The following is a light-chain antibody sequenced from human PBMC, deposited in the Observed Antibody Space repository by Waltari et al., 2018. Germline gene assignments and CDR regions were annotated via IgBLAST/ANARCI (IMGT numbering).Light chain of an antibody. CDR3: QQYYRSRT. V-gene: IGKV4-1*01. Sequence: DIVMTQSPDSLAVSLGARATIDCTSSQSVFYRSDNKNYLAWYQHKPGQPPNLLFYWASTRESGVPDRFSASGSGTDFTLTINNLQAEDVAVYYCQQYYRSRTFGQGTNVEIK. J-gene: IGKJ1*01. CDR2: WAS. CDR1: QSVFYRSDNKNY.